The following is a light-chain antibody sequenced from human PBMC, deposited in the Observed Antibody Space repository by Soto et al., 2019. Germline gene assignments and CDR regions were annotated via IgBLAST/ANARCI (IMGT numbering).Light chain of an antibody. CDR2: KAS. CDR3: QRYDSFRT. Sequence: DIQMTQSPSTLSASVGDRVTITCRASQSISNWLAWYQQKPGKVPKLLIYKASTLESGVPSRFSGSASGTEFTLTIRSLQPDDFATYYCQRYDSFRTFGQGTKVDIK. CDR1: QSISNW. J-gene: IGKJ1*01. V-gene: IGKV1-5*03.